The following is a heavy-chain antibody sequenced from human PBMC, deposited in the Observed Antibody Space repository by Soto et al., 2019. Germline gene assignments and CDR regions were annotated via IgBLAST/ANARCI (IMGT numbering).Heavy chain of an antibody. CDR2: ISYDGSNK. Sequence: GGSLRLSCAASGFTFSSYGMHWVRQAPGKGLEWVAVISYDGSNKYYADSVKGRFTVSRDNSKNTLYLQMNSLRAEDTAVYYCAKSLEDCTNGVCPDGDLGAFDIWGQGTMVTVSS. J-gene: IGHJ3*02. D-gene: IGHD2-8*01. CDR1: GFTFSSYG. V-gene: IGHV3-30*18. CDR3: AKSLEDCTNGVCPDGDLGAFDI.